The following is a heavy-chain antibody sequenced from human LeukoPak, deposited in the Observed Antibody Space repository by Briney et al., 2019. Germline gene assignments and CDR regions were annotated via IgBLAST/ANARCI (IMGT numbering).Heavy chain of an antibody. V-gene: IGHV4-39*01. D-gene: IGHD2-2*01. CDR1: GGSISSSSYY. CDR2: IYYSGST. J-gene: IGHJ5*02. CDR3: ARHGDFIVVLPAGLGWFDP. Sequence: SETLPLTCPVSGGSISSSSYYWGWFRQPPGKGLEWFGSIYYSGSTYYNPSLKSRVTISVDTSKNQCSLKLSSVTAADTAVYYCARHGDFIVVLPAGLGWFDPWGQGTLVPVSS.